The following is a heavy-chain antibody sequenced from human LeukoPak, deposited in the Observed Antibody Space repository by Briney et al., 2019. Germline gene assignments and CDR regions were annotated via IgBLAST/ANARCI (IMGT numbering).Heavy chain of an antibody. Sequence: PSETLSLTCTVSGGSISGSTYYWGWIRQPPGKGLEWIGSIYHSGATYYNPSLKSRVTVSVDTSKNQFSLKLRSVTAADTAVYYCASRTYRVWGQGTLVTVSS. J-gene: IGHJ4*02. CDR2: IYHSGAT. V-gene: IGHV4-39*01. CDR3: ASRTYRV. D-gene: IGHD1-26*01. CDR1: GGSISGSTYY.